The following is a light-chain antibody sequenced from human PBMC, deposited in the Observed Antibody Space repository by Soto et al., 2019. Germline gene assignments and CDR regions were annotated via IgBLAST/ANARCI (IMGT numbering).Light chain of an antibody. V-gene: IGKV3-15*01. Sequence: EIVMTQSPATLSVSPGERASLSCRASQSVNSNLAWYQQKPGQAPRILIYAASTRATGVPGRFSGSGSRTEFTLTISSLQSEDFAVYYCQQYNKWPYTFGQGTNVEIK. CDR3: QQYNKWPYT. CDR2: AAS. J-gene: IGKJ2*01. CDR1: QSVNSN.